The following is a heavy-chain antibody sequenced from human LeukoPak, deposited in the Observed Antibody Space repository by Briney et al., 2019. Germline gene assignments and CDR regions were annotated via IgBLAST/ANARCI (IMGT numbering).Heavy chain of an antibody. CDR2: INPSGGST. V-gene: IGHV1-46*01. CDR1: GYTFTSYY. CDR3: ARVPTIMVSKYYFDY. J-gene: IGHJ4*02. Sequence: GASVKVSCKASGYTFTSYYMHWVRQAPGQGLEWMGIINPSGGSTSYAQKFQGRVTMTRDTSTSTVYMELSSLRSEDTAVYYCARVPTIMVSKYYFDYWGRGTLVTVSS. D-gene: IGHD3/OR15-3a*01.